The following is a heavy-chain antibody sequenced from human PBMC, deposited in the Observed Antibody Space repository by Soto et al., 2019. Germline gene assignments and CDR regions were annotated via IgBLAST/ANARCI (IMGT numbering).Heavy chain of an antibody. CDR1: GGSVSSGSYY. D-gene: IGHD1-26*01. V-gene: IGHV4-61*01. CDR3: ARDSSVGATNL. J-gene: IGHJ5*02. CDR2: ISNTGST. Sequence: QVQLQESGPGLVKPSETLSLTCTVSGGSVSSGSYYWSWIRQPPGKGLEWVGYISNTGSTKYNPSLKSRVTISVDTAKNQFSLKLSSVTAADTALYYCARDSSVGATNLWGQGTLVTVSS.